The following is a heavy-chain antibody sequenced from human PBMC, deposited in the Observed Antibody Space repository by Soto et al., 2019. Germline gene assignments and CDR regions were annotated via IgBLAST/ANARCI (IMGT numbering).Heavy chain of an antibody. D-gene: IGHD1-1*01. V-gene: IGHV4-61*01. CDR2: IYYSGST. J-gene: IGHJ5*02. CDR1: GGSISSSSYY. CDR3: ARGREHIWPRTYNWFDP. Sequence: PSETLSLTCTVSGGSISSSSYYWSWIRQPPGKGLEWIGYIYYSGSTNYNPSLKSRVTISVDTSKNQFSLKLSSVTAADTAVYYCARGREHIWPRTYNWFDPWGQGTLVTVSS.